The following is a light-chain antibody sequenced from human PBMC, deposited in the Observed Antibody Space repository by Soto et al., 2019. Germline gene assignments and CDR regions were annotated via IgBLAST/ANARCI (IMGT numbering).Light chain of an antibody. CDR1: QSVSSY. J-gene: IGKJ4*01. CDR3: QQRSEWPLT. V-gene: IGKV3-11*01. CDR2: DAS. Sequence: EIVLTQSPATLALSPGERATLSCRASQSVSSYLAWYQQKPGQAPRLLIYDASNRATGIPARFSGSGSGTDFSLTISSLEPEDFAVYYCQQRSEWPLTFGGGTQVDIK.